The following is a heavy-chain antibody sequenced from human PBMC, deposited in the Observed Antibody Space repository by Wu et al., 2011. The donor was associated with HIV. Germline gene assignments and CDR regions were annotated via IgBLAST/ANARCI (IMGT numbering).Heavy chain of an antibody. CDR3: VRRSASGWYGGFDY. D-gene: IGHD6-19*01. Sequence: VQLVQSGAEVKKPGESLKISCKGSGYSFTSYWIGWVRQMPGKGLEYMGTIYPDDSDTRYSPSFQGQVTISADKSTNTAYLQLRGLKASDTGIYYCVRRSASGWYGGFDYWDQGTLVTVSS. J-gene: IGHJ4*02. CDR1: GYSFTSYW. V-gene: IGHV5-51*01. CDR2: IYPDDSDT.